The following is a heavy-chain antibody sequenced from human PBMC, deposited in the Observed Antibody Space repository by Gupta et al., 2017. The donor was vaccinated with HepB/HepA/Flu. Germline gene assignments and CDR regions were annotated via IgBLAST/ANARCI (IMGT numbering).Heavy chain of an antibody. V-gene: IGHV3-11*01. CDR3: ARDRARCGDYGSYAFDI. D-gene: IGHD4-17*01. J-gene: IGHJ3*02. CDR2: ISSSGSTI. CDR1: GFTFSDYY. Sequence: QVQLVESGGGLVKPGGSLRLSCAASGFTFSDYYMSWIRQAPGKWLEWFSYISSSGSTIYYADSVKGRFTISRDNAKNSLYLQMNSLRAEDTAVYYCARDRARCGDYGSYAFDIWGQGRRGTLAA.